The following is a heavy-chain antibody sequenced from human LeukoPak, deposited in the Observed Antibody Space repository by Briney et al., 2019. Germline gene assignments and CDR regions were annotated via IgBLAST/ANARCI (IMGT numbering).Heavy chain of an antibody. CDR2: ISYDGSIK. CDR1: GFTFSSYA. J-gene: IGHJ4*02. D-gene: IGHD3-9*01. Sequence: GGSLRLSCAASGFTFSSYAMHWVRQAPGKGLEWVAVISYDGSIKYYTDSVKSGFTISRDNSKNTLYLQMNSLRAEDTAVYYCARDGAVLRYFDTFDYWGQGTLVTVSS. CDR3: ARDGAVLRYFDTFDY. V-gene: IGHV3-30*04.